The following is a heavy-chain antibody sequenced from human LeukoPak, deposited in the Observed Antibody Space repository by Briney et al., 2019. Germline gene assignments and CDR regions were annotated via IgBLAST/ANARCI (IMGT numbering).Heavy chain of an antibody. CDR2: IYDSGSA. CDR3: TRHRDYYDT. Sequence: SETLSLTCTVSGGSINSNFDTWTRQPPGKGLEWIGNIYDSGSAKYNPSLKSRVTISGDTSKNQVSLKLTSVTAADTAVYFCTRHRDYYDTRGPGTLVTVSS. V-gene: IGHV4-59*08. CDR1: GGSINSNF. D-gene: IGHD3-22*01. J-gene: IGHJ4*02.